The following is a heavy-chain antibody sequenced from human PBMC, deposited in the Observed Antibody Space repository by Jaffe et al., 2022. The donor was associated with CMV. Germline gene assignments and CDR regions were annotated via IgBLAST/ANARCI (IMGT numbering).Heavy chain of an antibody. D-gene: IGHD3-16*02. CDR3: ARGEGILITFGGVIGPGYFDY. Sequence: QVQLQESGAGLVKPSQTLSLTCTVSGGSISSGGYYWNWIRQHPGKGLEWIGFIYYSGSTYYNPSLKSRLTMSIDTSKNQFSLKLSSVTAADTAVYYCARGEGILITFGGVIGPGYFDYWGQGTLVTVSS. CDR2: IYYSGST. CDR1: GGSISSGGYY. J-gene: IGHJ4*02. V-gene: IGHV4-31*03.